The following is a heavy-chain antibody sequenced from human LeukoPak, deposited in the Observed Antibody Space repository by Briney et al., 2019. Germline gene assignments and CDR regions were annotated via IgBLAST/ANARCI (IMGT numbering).Heavy chain of an antibody. CDR1: GGSFSGYY. CDR2: IYYHENT. D-gene: IGHD1-1*01. Sequence: SETLSLTCAVYGGSFSGYYWSWIRQAPGKGLEWIGSIYYHENTYYNSSLKSRVTISVDTSKNQFSLKLNSVTAADTAVYFCARRAYSAAYWKHFDYWGQGTLVTVSS. V-gene: IGHV4-34*01. J-gene: IGHJ4*02. CDR3: ARRAYSAAYWKHFDY.